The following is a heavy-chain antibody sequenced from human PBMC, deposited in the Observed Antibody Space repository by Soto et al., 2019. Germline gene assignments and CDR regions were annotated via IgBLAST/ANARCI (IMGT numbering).Heavy chain of an antibody. CDR2: IIPIFGTA. CDR3: ARGHRFLAGIGWFDP. CDR1: GGTFSSYA. V-gene: IGHV1-69*13. Sequence: ASVKVSCKASGGTFSSYAISWVRQAPGQGLEWMGGIIPIFGTANYAQKFQGRVTITADESTSTAYMELSSLRSEDTAVYYCARGHRFLAGIGWFDPWGQGTLVTVSS. D-gene: IGHD3-3*01. J-gene: IGHJ5*02.